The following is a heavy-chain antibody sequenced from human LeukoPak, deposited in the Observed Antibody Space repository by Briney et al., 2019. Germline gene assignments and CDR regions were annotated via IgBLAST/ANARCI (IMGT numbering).Heavy chain of an antibody. CDR3: ARDQELPGDY. J-gene: IGHJ4*02. CDR2: ISPYNGNT. D-gene: IGHD1-26*01. V-gene: IGHV1-18*01. Sequence: ASVKVSCKASGYTFTSHGISWVRQAPGQGLEWMGWISPYNGNTNYAQRLQGRVTMTTDTSTTTAYMELRSLRSDDTAVYYCARDQELPGDYWGQGTLVTVSS. CDR1: GYTFTSHG.